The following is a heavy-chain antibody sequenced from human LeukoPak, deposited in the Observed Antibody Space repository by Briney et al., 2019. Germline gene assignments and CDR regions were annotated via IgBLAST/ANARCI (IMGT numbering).Heavy chain of an antibody. Sequence: GGSLRLSCAASGFTFSSYWMHWVRQAPGKGLVWVSRINSDGSSTSYADSVKGRFTISRDNAKNTLYLQMNSLRAEDTAVYYCARGHSSLRFDPWGQGTLVTVSS. CDR1: GFTFSSYW. CDR3: ARGHSSLRFDP. V-gene: IGHV3-74*01. D-gene: IGHD6-6*01. J-gene: IGHJ5*02. CDR2: INSDGSST.